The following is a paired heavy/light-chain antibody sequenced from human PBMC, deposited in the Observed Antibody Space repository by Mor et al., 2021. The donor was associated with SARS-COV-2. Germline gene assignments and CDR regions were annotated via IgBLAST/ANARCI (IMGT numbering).Light chain of an antibody. CDR3: QQSFITPPT. CDR1: QSITSY. CDR2: AAS. J-gene: IGKJ1*01. Sequence: DIQMTQSPSSLSASVGDRVTITCRASQSITSYLNWYQQKPGKAPKLLIYAASTLQSGVPSRFSGSGSGTDFTLTIASLQPEDFATYFCQQSFITPPTFGQGTKVEIK. V-gene: IGKV1-39*01.
Heavy chain of an antibody. V-gene: IGHV3-21*01. CDR1: GLTFTNSH. Sequence: EVQLVESGGGLVKPGGSLRLSCADSGLTFTNSHLNWVRLAPGKGLEWVSLISTSGNYILYADSVKGRFTISRDNAMNTVFLQMNSLTVEDTAVYYCATDHGGIAAQDTWGQGTLVTVSS. CDR2: ISTSGNYI. J-gene: IGHJ5*02. CDR3: ATDHGGIAAQDT. D-gene: IGHD2-15*01.